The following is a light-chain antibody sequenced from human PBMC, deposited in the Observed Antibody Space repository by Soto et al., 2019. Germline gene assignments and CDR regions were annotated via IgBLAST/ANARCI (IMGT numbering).Light chain of an antibody. CDR2: GAS. J-gene: IGKJ4*01. V-gene: IGKV3-20*01. Sequence: EIVLTQSPGTLSFSPGERATLSCRASQSCSSYLAWYQQKPGQAPRLLMYGASSRATGTPDRFSGSGSGTDFTLTISRLEPEDFAVYYCQQYGSSPLTLGGGTKVDIK. CDR3: QQYGSSPLT. CDR1: QSCSSY.